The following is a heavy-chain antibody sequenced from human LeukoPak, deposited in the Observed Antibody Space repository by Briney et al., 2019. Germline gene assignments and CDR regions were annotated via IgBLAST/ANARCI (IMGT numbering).Heavy chain of an antibody. CDR2: INPNSGGT. Sequence: ASVKVSCKASGYTFTGYYMHWVRQAPGQGLEWMGWINPNSGGTNYAQKFQGRVTMTRDTSISTAYMEVSRMRSDDPAVYYCARPSIVLMVYAVNDAFDIWGQGTMVTVSS. V-gene: IGHV1-2*02. J-gene: IGHJ3*02. D-gene: IGHD2-8*01. CDR1: GYTFTGYY. CDR3: ARPSIVLMVYAVNDAFDI.